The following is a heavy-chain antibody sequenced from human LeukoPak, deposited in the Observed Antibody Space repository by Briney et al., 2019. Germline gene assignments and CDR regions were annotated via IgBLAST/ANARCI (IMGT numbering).Heavy chain of an antibody. Sequence: GGSLRLSCAASGFTFSSYSINWVRQAPGKGLEWVSSISSSSSYIYYADSVKGRFTISRDNAKYSLYLQMNSLRAEDTAVYYCARESGSASFDYWGQGTLVTVSS. D-gene: IGHD6-19*01. V-gene: IGHV3-21*01. CDR3: ARESGSASFDY. CDR1: GFTFSSYS. CDR2: ISSSSSYI. J-gene: IGHJ4*02.